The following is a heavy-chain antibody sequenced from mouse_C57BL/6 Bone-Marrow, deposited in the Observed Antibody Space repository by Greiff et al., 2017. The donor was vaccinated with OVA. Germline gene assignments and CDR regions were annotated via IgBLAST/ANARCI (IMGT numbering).Heavy chain of an antibody. D-gene: IGHD2-2*01. J-gene: IGHJ1*03. CDR1: GYTFTDYN. CDR2: IYPGSGNT. Sequence: QVQLQQSGAELVRPGASVKLSCKASGYTFTDYNINWVKQRPGQGLEWIARIYPGSGNTYYNEKFKGKATLTAEKSSSTAYMQLSSLTSEDSAVYFCAREDMVTWYFDVWGTGTTVTVSS. CDR3: AREDMVTWYFDV. V-gene: IGHV1-76*01.